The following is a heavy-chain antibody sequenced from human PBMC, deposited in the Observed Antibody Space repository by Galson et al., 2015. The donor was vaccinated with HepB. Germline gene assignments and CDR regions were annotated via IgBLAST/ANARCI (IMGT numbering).Heavy chain of an antibody. Sequence: SLRLSCAAPGFPFRSYGMTWVRQAPGKGLEWVSGISGSGGSTYYADSVKGRVTIARDNSKNTLYLQMNRLRVEDTAVYYCAKDDMESPYGGYALDVWGQGTMVTVSS. D-gene: IGHD4/OR15-4a*01. V-gene: IGHV3-23*01. CDR3: AKDDMESPYGGYALDV. CDR1: GFPFRSYG. CDR2: ISGSGGST. J-gene: IGHJ3*01.